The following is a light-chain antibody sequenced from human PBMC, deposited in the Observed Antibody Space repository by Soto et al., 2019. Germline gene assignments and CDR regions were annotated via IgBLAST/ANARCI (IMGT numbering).Light chain of an antibody. CDR1: ETVNSNY. J-gene: IGKJ1*01. CDR2: AAS. V-gene: IGKV3-20*01. CDR3: QQYGSSRT. Sequence: DIVLTQSPGTLSLSPGERATLSCRASETVNSNYLAWYQHKRGQAPRLLIYAASSRATGIPDRFSGSGSGTDFTLTITRLEPEDFAIYYCQQYGSSRTFGQGTKVEIK.